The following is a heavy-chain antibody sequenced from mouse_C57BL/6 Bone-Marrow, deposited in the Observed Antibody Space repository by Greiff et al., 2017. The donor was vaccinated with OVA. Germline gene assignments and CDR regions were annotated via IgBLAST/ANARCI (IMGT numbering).Heavy chain of an antibody. CDR2: ISDGGSYT. D-gene: IGHD1-1*01. CDR3: ASLVAWYFDV. CDR1: GFTFSSYA. V-gene: IGHV5-4*01. Sequence: EVQVVESGGGLVKPGGSLKLSCAASGFTFSSYAMSWVRQTPEKRLEWVATISDGGSYTYYPDNVKGRFTISRDNDKNNLYLQMSHLKSEDTAMYYCASLVAWYFDVWGTGTTVTVSS. J-gene: IGHJ1*03.